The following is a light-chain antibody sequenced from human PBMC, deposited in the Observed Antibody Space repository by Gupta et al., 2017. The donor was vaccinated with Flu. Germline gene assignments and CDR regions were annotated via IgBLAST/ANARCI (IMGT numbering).Light chain of an antibody. V-gene: IGKV1-6*01. CDR1: QGIGSD. J-gene: IGKJ4*01. CDR3: LQDFNYPLT. CDR2: TAS. Sequence: AIQMTQSPSSLSASVGDRVTIICRASQGIGSDLSWYQQKPGEAPKLLIYTASTLKSGVPSRFSGSGSGTDFTLTISSLQPEDFATYYCLQDFNYPLTFGGGTKVEIK.